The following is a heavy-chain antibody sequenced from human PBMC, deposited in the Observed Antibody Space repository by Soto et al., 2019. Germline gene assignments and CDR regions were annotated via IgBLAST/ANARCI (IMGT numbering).Heavy chain of an antibody. V-gene: IGHV3-23*01. D-gene: IGHD6-13*01. CDR1: GFTFSSYA. CDR2: ISGSGGST. Sequence: GGSLRLSCVASGFTFSSYAMSWVRQAPGKGLEWVSAISGSGGSTYYADSVKGRFTISRDNSKNTLYLQMNSLRAEDTAVYYCAKRWGSPGTPIAAAGVSYYFDHWGQGTLVTVSS. J-gene: IGHJ4*02. CDR3: AKRWGSPGTPIAAAGVSYYFDH.